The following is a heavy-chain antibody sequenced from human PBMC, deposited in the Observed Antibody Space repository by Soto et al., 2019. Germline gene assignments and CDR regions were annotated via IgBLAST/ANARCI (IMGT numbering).Heavy chain of an antibody. CDR1: GFTFSSYA. D-gene: IGHD4-17*01. Sequence: GGSLRLSCAASGFTFSSYAMSWVRQAPGKGLEWVSAISGSGGSTYYADSVKGRFTISRHNSKNTLYLQMNSLRAEDTAVYYCARVPRTYASYYYYYMDVWGKGTTVTVSS. V-gene: IGHV3-23*01. CDR2: ISGSGGST. CDR3: ARVPRTYASYYYYYMDV. J-gene: IGHJ6*03.